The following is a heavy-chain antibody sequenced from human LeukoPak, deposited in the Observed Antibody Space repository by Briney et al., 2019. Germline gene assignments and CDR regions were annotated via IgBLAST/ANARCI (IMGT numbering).Heavy chain of an antibody. D-gene: IGHD3-10*01. Sequence: ASVKVSCKASGYTFIDYYLYWGRQAPGQGLEWMGWVNSYSGGTNYVQKFQGRVTMTRDTSISTAYMELSRLRSDDTAVYYCARPRRHLVQGIIGAFDIWGQGTMVTVSS. CDR3: ARPRRHLVQGIIGAFDI. CDR2: VNSYSGGT. CDR1: GYTFIDYY. V-gene: IGHV1-2*02. J-gene: IGHJ3*02.